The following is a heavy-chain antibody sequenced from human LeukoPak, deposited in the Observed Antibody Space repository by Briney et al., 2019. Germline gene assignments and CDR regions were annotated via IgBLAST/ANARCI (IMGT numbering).Heavy chain of an antibody. D-gene: IGHD6-13*01. CDR1: GGSISSYY. CDR3: ARSSWLYYFDY. CDR2: IYYSGST. J-gene: IGHJ4*02. Sequence: PGTLSLTCTVSGGSISSYYWSWIRQPPGKGLEWIGYIYYSGSTNYNPSLKSRVTISVDTSKNQFSLKLSSVTAADTAVYYCARSSWLYYFDYWGQGTLVTVSS. V-gene: IGHV4-59*01.